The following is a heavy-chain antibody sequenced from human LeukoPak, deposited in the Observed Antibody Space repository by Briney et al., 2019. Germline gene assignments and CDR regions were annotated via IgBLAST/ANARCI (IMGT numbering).Heavy chain of an antibody. J-gene: IGHJ6*04. CDR1: GGSISSGSYY. CDR3: ARKGDV. Sequence: SQTLSLTCTVSGGSISSGSYYWSWIRQPAGKGLEWIGRIYTSGSTNYNPSLKSRVTISVDTSKNQFSLKLSSVTATDTAVYYCARKGDVWGKGTTVTVSS. CDR2: IYTSGST. V-gene: IGHV4-61*02.